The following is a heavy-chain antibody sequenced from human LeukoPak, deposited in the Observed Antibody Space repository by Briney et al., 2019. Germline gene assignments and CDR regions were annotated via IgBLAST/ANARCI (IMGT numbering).Heavy chain of an antibody. D-gene: IGHD5-24*01. CDR3: ARENRDGYNPYNWFDP. J-gene: IGHJ5*02. V-gene: IGHV3-7*01. CDR1: GFSFGSYW. CDR2: LKQEGSEK. Sequence: GGSLRLSCAASGFSFGSYWMSWVRQAPGKGLEWVANLKQEGSEKFYVDSVKGRFTISRDNAKNSLYLQMNSLRAEGTGIYYCARENRDGYNPYNWFDPWGQGTLVTVSS.